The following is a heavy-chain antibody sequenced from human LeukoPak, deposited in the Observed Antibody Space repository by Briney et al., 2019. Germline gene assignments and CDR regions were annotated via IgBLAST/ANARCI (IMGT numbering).Heavy chain of an antibody. Sequence: SETLSLTCTVSGVSISSYYWSWIRQPPGKGLEWIGYIYYSGGTNYNPSLKSRVTISVDTSKNQFSLKLSSVTAADTAVYYCARLPPYYYAFDIWGQGAMVTVSS. V-gene: IGHV4-59*08. CDR1: GVSISSYY. CDR2: IYYSGGT. J-gene: IGHJ3*02. CDR3: ARLPPYYYAFDI. D-gene: IGHD3-16*01.